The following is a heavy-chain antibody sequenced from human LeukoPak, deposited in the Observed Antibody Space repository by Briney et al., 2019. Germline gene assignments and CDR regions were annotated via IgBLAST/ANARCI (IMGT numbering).Heavy chain of an antibody. V-gene: IGHV3-33*01. CDR1: GSPFISYG. CDR3: ARDPYSYYYYGMDV. Sequence: GGPRGLSGAAPGSPFISYGMHWAGRAQAKGREWVAVIWYDGSNKYYADSVKGRFPISRDNSKNALYLQMNSLRAEDTAVYYCARDPYSYYYYGMDVWGQGTTVTVSS. D-gene: IGHD2-15*01. CDR2: IWYDGSNK. J-gene: IGHJ6*02.